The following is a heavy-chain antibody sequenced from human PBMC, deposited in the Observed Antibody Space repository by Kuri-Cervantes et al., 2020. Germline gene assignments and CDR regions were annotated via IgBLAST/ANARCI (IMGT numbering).Heavy chain of an antibody. CDR2: IYHSGSP. CDR3: ARGGPAFREKYSSGWYIKYTYYFDY. Sequence: GSLRLSCTVSGGSISSSSYYWGWIRQPPGKGLEWIGSIYHSGSPNYNPSLKSRVTISVDKSKNQCSLKLSSVTAADTAVYYCARGGPAFREKYSSGWYIKYTYYFDYWGQGTLVTVSS. V-gene: IGHV4-39*07. D-gene: IGHD6-19*01. CDR1: GGSISSSSYY. J-gene: IGHJ4*02.